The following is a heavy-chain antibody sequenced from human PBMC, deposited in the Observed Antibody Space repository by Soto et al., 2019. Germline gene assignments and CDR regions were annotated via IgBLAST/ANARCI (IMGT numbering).Heavy chain of an antibody. V-gene: IGHV4-34*01. CDR1: GGSFSGYY. J-gene: IGHJ6*02. CDR3: ERDYYGMDV. CDR2: INHSGST. Sequence: LCMTSETLSLTCAVYGGSFSGYYWSWIRQPPGKGLEWIGEINHSGSTNYNPSLKSRVTISVDTSKNQFSLKLSSVTAADTDVYYCERDYYGMDVWGQGTPVTVSS.